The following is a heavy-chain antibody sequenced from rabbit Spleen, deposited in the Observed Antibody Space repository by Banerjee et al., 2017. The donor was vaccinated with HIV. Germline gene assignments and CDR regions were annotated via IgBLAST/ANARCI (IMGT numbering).Heavy chain of an antibody. J-gene: IGHJ4*01. D-gene: IGHD6-1*01. V-gene: IGHV1S40*01. CDR1: GFSFSSSYY. Sequence: QSLEESGGDLVKPGASLTLTCTASGFSFSSSYYMCWVRQAPGKGLEWIACIYTGSSGSTYYASWAKGRFTISKSSSTTVTLQMTSLTVADTATYFCARGSADDTYGCHSNLWGPGTLVTVS. CDR3: ARGSADDTYGCHSNL. CDR2: IYTGSSGST.